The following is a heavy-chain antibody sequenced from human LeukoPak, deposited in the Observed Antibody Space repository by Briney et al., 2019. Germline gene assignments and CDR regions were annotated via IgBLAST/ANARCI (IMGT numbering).Heavy chain of an antibody. J-gene: IGHJ4*02. D-gene: IGHD3-22*01. CDR3: AKVREDYYYDSSVDY. V-gene: IGHV3-23*01. CDR2: ISGSGGST. Sequence: PGGSLRLSCAASGFTFSSYAMSWVRQAPGKGLEWVSAISGSGGSTYYADSVKGRFTISRDNSKNALYLQVNSLRAEDTAVYYCAKVREDYYYDSSVDYWGQGTLVTVSS. CDR1: GFTFSSYA.